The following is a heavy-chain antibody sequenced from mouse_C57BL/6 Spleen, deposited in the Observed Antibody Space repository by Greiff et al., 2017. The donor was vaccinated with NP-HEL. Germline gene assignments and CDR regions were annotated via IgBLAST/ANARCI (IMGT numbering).Heavy chain of an antibody. CDR1: GFTFSDYY. J-gene: IGHJ2*01. CDR2: ISNGGGST. Sequence: LQQSGGGLVQPGGSLKLSCAASGFTFSDYYMYWVRQTPEKRLEWVAYISNGGGSTYYPDTVKGRFTISRDNAKNTLYLQMSRLKSEDTAMYYCAREMGNLFDYWGQGTTLTVSS. V-gene: IGHV5-12*01. CDR3: AREMGNLFDY. D-gene: IGHD2-1*01.